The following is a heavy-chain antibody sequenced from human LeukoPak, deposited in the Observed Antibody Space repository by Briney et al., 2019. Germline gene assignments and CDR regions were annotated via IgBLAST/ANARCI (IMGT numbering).Heavy chain of an antibody. CDR3: ARVWYADPSDAFDI. D-gene: IGHD2-2*01. CDR2: IIPLCGVS. V-gene: IGHV1-69*01. CDR1: GGTFSSYA. Sequence: SVKVSCKASGGTFSSYAISWVRQAPGQGLEWMGGIIPLCGVSNYAHEFQGRVTITADESTSTAYMELSSLRSEDTAVYYCARVWYADPSDAFDIWGQGTMVTVSS. J-gene: IGHJ3*02.